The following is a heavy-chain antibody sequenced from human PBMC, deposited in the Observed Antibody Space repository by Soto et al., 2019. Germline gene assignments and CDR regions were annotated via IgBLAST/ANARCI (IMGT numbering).Heavy chain of an antibody. D-gene: IGHD6-6*01. CDR1: GYTFTAYD. V-gene: IGHV1-8*01. CDR3: ARGGYSSSWEFDF. J-gene: IGHJ4*02. CDR2: VSPHSART. Sequence: QVQLVQSGAEVRRPGASVRVSCKASGYTFTAYDINWVRQATGQGLEWMGWVSPHSARTGFAQKCRGRITMTTNTTITPAYMELTSLRPDDSAVYFCARGGYSSSWEFDFWGPGTLVTVSP.